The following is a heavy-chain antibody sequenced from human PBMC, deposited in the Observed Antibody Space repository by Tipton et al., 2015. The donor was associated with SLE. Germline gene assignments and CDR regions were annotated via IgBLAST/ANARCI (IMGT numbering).Heavy chain of an antibody. CDR2: INHSGST. V-gene: IGHV4-34*01. CDR3: ARKLDSGDYKNLGAFDM. J-gene: IGHJ3*02. Sequence: TLSLTCAVSGESFSGFYWSWIRQPPGKGLEWIGEINHSGSTNYNASLKSRVTMSVDTSKNQFSLKLSSVTAADTAVYYCARKLDSGDYKNLGAFDMWGRGTVVTVSS. D-gene: IGHD4-17*01. CDR1: GESFSGFY.